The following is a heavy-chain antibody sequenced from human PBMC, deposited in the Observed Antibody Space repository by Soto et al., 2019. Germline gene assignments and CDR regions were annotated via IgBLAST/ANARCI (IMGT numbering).Heavy chain of an antibody. CDR2: ISGRGESI. J-gene: IGHJ5*02. V-gene: IGHV3-23*01. Sequence: CMELCCAASGVSFSPYEFAGVLQTPGRGLEWVSYISGRGESITYADSVKGRFTISRDNSKNTLDLQMNSLRAEDTAVYYCAKDHRGRIAAAGRSDWCDPWGHATLVTVSS. D-gene: IGHD6-13*01. CDR1: GVSFSPYE. CDR3: AKDHRGRIAAAGRSDWCDP.